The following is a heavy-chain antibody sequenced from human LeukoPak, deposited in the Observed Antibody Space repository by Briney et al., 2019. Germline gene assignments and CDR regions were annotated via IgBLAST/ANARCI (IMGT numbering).Heavy chain of an antibody. CDR2: IYHSGST. D-gene: IGHD2-2*01. J-gene: IGHJ5*02. CDR3: AREVPAAINWFDP. CDR1: GYSISSGYY. Sequence: SETLSLTCTVSGYSISSGYYWGWIRQPPGKGLEWIGSIYHSGSTYYNPSLKSRVTISVDTSENQFSLKLSSVTAADTAVYYCAREVPAAINWFDPWGQGTLVTVSS. V-gene: IGHV4-38-2*02.